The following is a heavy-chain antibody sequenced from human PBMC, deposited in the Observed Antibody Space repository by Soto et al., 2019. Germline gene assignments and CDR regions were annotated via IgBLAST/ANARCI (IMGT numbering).Heavy chain of an antibody. J-gene: IGHJ6*02. V-gene: IGHV4-4*08. CDR2: LYPSGNS. CDR1: GGSIRSYY. Sequence: SSETLSLTCSVAGGSIRSYYWSWIRQSPEKGRGWNGHLYPSGNSNYNPSPKSQVTISVDTSKNQLSLSLRSVTAADTAVYFCALISSADPHGYVNGGLDVWGQGTPVTVSS. CDR3: ALISSADPHGYVNGGLDV. D-gene: IGHD3-16*01.